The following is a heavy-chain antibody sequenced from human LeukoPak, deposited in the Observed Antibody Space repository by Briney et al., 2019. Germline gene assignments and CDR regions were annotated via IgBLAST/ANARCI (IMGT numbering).Heavy chain of an antibody. CDR2: MYYSGST. Sequence: PSETLSLTCTVSGGSISSSNYYWGWIRQPPGKGLEWIGSMYYSGSTYYNPSLKSRVTISVDTSKNQFSPKLSSVTAADTAVYYCARHADFWGQGTLVTVSS. CDR3: ARHADF. CDR1: GGSISSSNYY. V-gene: IGHV4-39*01. J-gene: IGHJ4*02.